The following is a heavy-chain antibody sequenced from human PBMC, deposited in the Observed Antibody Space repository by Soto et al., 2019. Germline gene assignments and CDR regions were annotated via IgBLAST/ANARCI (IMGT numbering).Heavy chain of an antibody. J-gene: IGHJ4*02. D-gene: IGHD6-6*01. CDR3: GGDTRGGGAAPDY. Sequence: QVQLQESGPGLVKPSETLSLTCTVSGGSISSYYWSWIRQPAGKGLEWIGRIYTSGSTNYNPSLKSRVTMSVDTSNNQFSLKLSPVTAADTAVYYSGGDTRGGGAAPDYWGQGTLVTVSS. V-gene: IGHV4-4*07. CDR1: GGSISSYY. CDR2: IYTSGST.